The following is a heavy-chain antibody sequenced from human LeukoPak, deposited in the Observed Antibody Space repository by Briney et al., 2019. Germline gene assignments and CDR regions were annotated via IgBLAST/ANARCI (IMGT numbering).Heavy chain of an antibody. D-gene: IGHD5-18*01. CDR2: IKSDGTTT. Sequence: GGSLRLSCAASGFTFSNHWMHWVRQTPGKGLVWVSCIKSDGTTTTYADSVKGRFTISRDNAKNTLYLQINSLRAEDTAVYYCARMGYNYGLDSWGQGTLVTVSS. J-gene: IGHJ4*02. CDR1: GFTFSNHW. V-gene: IGHV3-74*01. CDR3: ARMGYNYGLDS.